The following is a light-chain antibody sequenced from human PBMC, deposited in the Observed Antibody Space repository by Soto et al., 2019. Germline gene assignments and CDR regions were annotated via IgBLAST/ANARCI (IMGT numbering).Light chain of an antibody. CDR3: CSYAGSYTLYA. Sequence: QSALTQPRSVSGSPGQSVTISCTGTSSDVGNYNYVSWFQQYPGKAPKLMIYDVDKRPSGVPDRFSGSKSGNTASLTISGLQADDEADYYCCSYAGSYTLYAFGTWTKVTVL. J-gene: IGLJ1*01. V-gene: IGLV2-11*01. CDR2: DVD. CDR1: SSDVGNYNY.